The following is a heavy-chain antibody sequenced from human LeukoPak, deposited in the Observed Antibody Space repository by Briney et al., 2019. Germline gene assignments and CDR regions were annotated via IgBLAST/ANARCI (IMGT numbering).Heavy chain of an antibody. Sequence: GGSLRLSCAASGFTFDDYAMHWVRQAPGKGLEWVSGISWNSGSIGYADSVKGRFTISRDNAKNSLYLQMNSLRAEGTAVYYCARGSIKFRTTVYWGQGTLVTVSS. CDR1: GFTFDDYA. V-gene: IGHV3-9*01. CDR2: ISWNSGSI. J-gene: IGHJ4*02. D-gene: IGHD4-17*01. CDR3: ARGSIKFRTTVY.